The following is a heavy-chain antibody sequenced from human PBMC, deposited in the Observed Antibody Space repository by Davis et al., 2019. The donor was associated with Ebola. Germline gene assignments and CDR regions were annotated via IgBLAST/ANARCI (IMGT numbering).Heavy chain of an antibody. CDR2: VYYSGTT. CDR3: ARGRHLSVSPFAY. V-gene: IGHV4-59*01. J-gene: IGHJ4*02. D-gene: IGHD5/OR15-5a*01. CDR1: GGSFNSFY. Sequence: PSETLSLTCTVSGGSFNSFYWSWIRQPPGKGLEWIGYVYYSGTTNYNPSLMSRVTISVDTSKNQFSLKLTSVTAADTAVYYCARGRHLSVSPFAYWGQGILVTVSP.